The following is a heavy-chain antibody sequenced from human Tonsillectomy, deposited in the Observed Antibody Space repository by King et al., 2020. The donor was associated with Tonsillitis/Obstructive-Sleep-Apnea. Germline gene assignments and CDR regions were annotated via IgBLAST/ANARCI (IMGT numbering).Heavy chain of an antibody. CDR3: ARHVRDGYGTNFDY. CDR1: GHSIRSSSYY. CDR2: IYYTGST. J-gene: IGHJ4*02. V-gene: IGHV4-39*01. Sequence: LQLQESGPGLVKPSETLSLTCSVSGHSIRSSSYYWGWIRQPPGKGLEWIGTIYYTGSTSYNPSLKSRVTISVDTSKNQFSLKLSSVTAADSAVYYCARHVRDGYGTNFDYWGQGTLVTVSS. D-gene: IGHD5-24*01.